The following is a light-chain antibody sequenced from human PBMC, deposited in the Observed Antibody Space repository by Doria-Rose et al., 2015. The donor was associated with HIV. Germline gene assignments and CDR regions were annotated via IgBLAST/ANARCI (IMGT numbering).Light chain of an antibody. V-gene: IGKV3-20*01. J-gene: IGKJ1*01. CDR1: QSSSSTY. Sequence: EIVMTQSPGTLSLSPGERATLSCRASQSSSSTYLAWYQQEPGQAPSLLIYDGSTRATGIPDRFSASGSGTDFTLTINRLEPEDFALYYCHQYGTSWTFGQGTKVEI. CDR2: DGS. CDR3: HQYGTSWT.